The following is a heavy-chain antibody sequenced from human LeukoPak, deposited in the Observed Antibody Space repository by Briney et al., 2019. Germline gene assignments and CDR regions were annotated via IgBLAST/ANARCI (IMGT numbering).Heavy chain of an antibody. CDR3: ARGGEYGSGSYYKY. V-gene: IGHV4-34*01. Sequence: SETLSLTCAVYGGSFSGYYWSWIRQPPGKGLEWIGEINHSGSTNYNPSLKSRVTISVDASKNQFSLKLSSVTAADTAVYYCARGGEYGSGSYYKYWGQGTLVTVSS. CDR1: GGSFSGYY. J-gene: IGHJ4*02. D-gene: IGHD3-10*01. CDR2: INHSGST.